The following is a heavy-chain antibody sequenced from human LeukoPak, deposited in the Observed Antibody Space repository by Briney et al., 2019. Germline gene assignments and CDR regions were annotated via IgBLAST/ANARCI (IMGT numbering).Heavy chain of an antibody. D-gene: IGHD1-14*01. V-gene: IGHV4-38-2*02. CDR3: ARERDHRGRLYFDY. CDR2: IYHTGTT. CDR1: GYSISNDNH. J-gene: IGHJ4*02. Sequence: SETLSHTCTVSGYSISNDNHWGWIRQPPGKGLEWVGSIYHTGTTYYSPSLKSRVTISVDTSKNQFSLKLSSVTAADTAVYYCARERDHRGRLYFDYWGQGTLVTVSS.